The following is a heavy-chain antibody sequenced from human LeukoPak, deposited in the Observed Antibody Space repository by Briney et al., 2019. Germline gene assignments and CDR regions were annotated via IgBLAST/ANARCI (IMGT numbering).Heavy chain of an antibody. Sequence: SETLSLTCTVSGGSISNYYWTWIRQPAGKGLEWIGRIYTSGTTNYSPPLKSRVTMSVDTSKNQFSLKLSSVTAADTAVYYCARTSGSYYPFDFWGQGTLVTVSS. V-gene: IGHV4-4*07. CDR1: GGSISNYY. D-gene: IGHD1-26*01. CDR3: ARTSGSYYPFDF. CDR2: IYTSGTT. J-gene: IGHJ4*02.